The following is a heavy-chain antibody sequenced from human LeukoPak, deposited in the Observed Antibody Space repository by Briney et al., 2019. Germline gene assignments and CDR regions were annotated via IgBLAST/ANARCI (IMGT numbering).Heavy chain of an antibody. J-gene: IGHJ4*02. V-gene: IGHV3-23*01. CDR3: AKLIIAAAGTWIDY. CDR1: GFTFSSYA. D-gene: IGHD6-13*01. CDR2: ISGSGGST. Sequence: GGPLRLSCAASGFTFSSYAMSWVRQAPGKGLEWVSAISGSGGSTYYADSVKGRFTISRDNSKNTLYLQMNSLRAEDTAVYYCAKLIIAAAGTWIDYWGQGTLVTVSS.